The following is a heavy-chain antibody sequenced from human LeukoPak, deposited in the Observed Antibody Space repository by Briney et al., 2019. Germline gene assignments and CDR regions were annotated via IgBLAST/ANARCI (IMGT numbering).Heavy chain of an antibody. D-gene: IGHD1-1*01. CDR1: GGSFSGYY. V-gene: IGHV4-34*01. CDR3: AALERVDY. Sequence: SETLSLTCAVYGGSFSGYYWSWIRQPPGKGLEWIGEINHSGSTNYNPSLKSRVTISVDTSKNQFSLKLSSVTAADTAVYYCAALERVDYWGQGTLVTVPS. J-gene: IGHJ4*02. CDR2: INHSGST.